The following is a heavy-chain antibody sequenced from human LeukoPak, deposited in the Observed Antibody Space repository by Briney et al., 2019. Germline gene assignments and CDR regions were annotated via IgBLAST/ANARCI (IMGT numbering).Heavy chain of an antibody. Sequence: GGSLRLSCAASGFTFSTYWMSWVRQAPGKGLEWVANIQQDGNEKYYVDSEKGRFTISRDNAKNSLYLQMNSLRVEDTAVYYCASRIVGTPDYFDYWGQGTLVTVSS. CDR3: ASRIVGTPDYFDY. V-gene: IGHV3-7*01. CDR1: GFTFSTYW. D-gene: IGHD1-26*01. CDR2: IQQDGNEK. J-gene: IGHJ4*02.